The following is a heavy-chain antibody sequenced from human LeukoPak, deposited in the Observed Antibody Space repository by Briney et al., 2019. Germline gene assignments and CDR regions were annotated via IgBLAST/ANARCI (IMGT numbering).Heavy chain of an antibody. CDR3: AKDGRQRKTYFYGSGSANAFDI. CDR1: GFTFSNYG. CDR2: IRYDGSNK. Sequence: GGSLRLSCAASGFTFSNYGIHWVRQAPGKGLEWVAFIRYDGSNKYYADSVKGRFTISRDNSKNTLYLQMSSLRAEDTAVYYCAKDGRQRKTYFYGSGSANAFDIWGQGTMVTVSP. V-gene: IGHV3-30*02. D-gene: IGHD3-10*01. J-gene: IGHJ3*02.